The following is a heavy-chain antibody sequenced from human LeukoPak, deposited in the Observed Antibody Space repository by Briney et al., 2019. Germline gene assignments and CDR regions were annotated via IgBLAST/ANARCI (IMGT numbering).Heavy chain of an antibody. CDR1: GFTLSTHG. J-gene: IGHJ6*02. Sequence: GGSLSLSCAGEGFTLSTHGMSWVRQAPGKGLGWVSSISSRDTTTNYADSVKGRSTISRDGSKNTLYLHLNSLRAEDTAVYYCARAPPWFGDKHYGLDVWGRGTTVTVSS. CDR2: ISSRDTTT. CDR3: ARAPPWFGDKHYGLDV. V-gene: IGHV3-23*01. D-gene: IGHD3-10*01.